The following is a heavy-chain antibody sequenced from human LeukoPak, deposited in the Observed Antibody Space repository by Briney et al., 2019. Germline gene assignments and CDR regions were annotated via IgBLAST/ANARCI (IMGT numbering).Heavy chain of an antibody. Sequence: GAPVKVSCKASGGTFSSYAISWVRQAPGQGLEWMGRIIPILGIANYAQKFQGRVTITADKSTSTAYMELSSLRSEDTAVYYCAEDQFGSGYFDYWGQGTLVTVSS. CDR3: AEDQFGSGYFDY. CDR2: IIPILGIA. D-gene: IGHD3-10*01. V-gene: IGHV1-69*04. CDR1: GGTFSSYA. J-gene: IGHJ4*02.